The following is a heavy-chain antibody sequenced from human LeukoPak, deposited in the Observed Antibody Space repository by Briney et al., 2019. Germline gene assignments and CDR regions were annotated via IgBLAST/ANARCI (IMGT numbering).Heavy chain of an antibody. Sequence: GGSLRLSCTASGFTFGDYALSWVRQAPGKGVEWVSFIRTKANGGTTEYAASVKGRFSISRDDPKSIAYLQMDSLKIEDTAVYYCTPLCSCGSCHLFDYWGQGTLVTVSS. J-gene: IGHJ4*02. V-gene: IGHV3-49*04. CDR1: GFTFGDYA. CDR2: IRTKANGGTT. D-gene: IGHD2-15*01. CDR3: TPLCSCGSCHLFDY.